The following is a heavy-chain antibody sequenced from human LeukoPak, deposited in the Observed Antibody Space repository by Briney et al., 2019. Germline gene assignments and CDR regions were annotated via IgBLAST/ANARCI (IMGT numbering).Heavy chain of an antibody. V-gene: IGHV4-61*01. CDR2: VHSSGST. Sequence: SETLSLTCDVSGDSGASSGSYWSGWFRQPPGKGLEWIGYVHSSGSTKYNSSLGSRVTISMDTSRNQFSLKLSSVTAADTAVYFCTRHQAGGYSTALDAFDIWGQGTMVTVSS. CDR1: GDSGASSGSYW. J-gene: IGHJ3*02. CDR3: TRHQAGGYSTALDAFDI. D-gene: IGHD6-13*01.